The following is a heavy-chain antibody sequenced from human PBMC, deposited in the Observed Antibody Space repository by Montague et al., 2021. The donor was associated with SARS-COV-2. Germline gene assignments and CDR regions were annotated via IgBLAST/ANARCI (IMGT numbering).Heavy chain of an antibody. Sequence: CAISGDSVSSVRAAWNWIRQTPLRGLEWLGRTSYRSKWINAYAVSLESRMSITPDTSTNQFSLHLSFVTPDDTAVYYCAREGVRAFDIWGQGTPVIVSS. J-gene: IGHJ3*02. D-gene: IGHD3-10*01. CDR1: GDSVSSVRAA. CDR2: TSYRSKWIN. V-gene: IGHV6-1*01. CDR3: AREGVRAFDI.